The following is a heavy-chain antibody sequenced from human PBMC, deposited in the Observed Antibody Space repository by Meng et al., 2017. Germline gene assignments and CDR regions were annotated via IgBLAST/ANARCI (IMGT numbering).Heavy chain of an antibody. D-gene: IGHD5-12*01. CDR3: ARFGGIVATISAFDY. CDR1: GYTFTGYY. J-gene: IGHJ4*02. V-gene: IGHV1-2*06. Sequence: QGQRVQSGAEVKKPGASVKVSCKASGYTFTGYYMHWVRQAPGQGLEWMGRINPNSGGTNYAQKFQGRVTMTRDTSISTAYMELSRLRSDDTAVYYCARFGGIVATISAFDYWGQGTLVTVSS. CDR2: INPNSGGT.